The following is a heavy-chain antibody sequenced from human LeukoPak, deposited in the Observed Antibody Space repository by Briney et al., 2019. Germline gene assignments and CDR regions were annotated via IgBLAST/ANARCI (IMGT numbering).Heavy chain of an antibody. CDR2: INHSGST. CDR3: ARYSFYWNYFDY. Sequence: SEALSLTCAAYGGSFSGYYWSWIRQPPGKGLEWIGEINHSGSTNYNPSLKSRVTISVDTSKNQFSLKLSSVTAADTAVYYCARYSFYWNYFDYWGQGTLVTVSS. CDR1: GGSFSGYY. J-gene: IGHJ4*02. V-gene: IGHV4-34*01. D-gene: IGHD2-15*01.